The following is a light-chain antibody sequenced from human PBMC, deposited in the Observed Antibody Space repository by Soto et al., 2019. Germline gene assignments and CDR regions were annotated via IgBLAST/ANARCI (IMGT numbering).Light chain of an antibody. V-gene: IGKV3-20*01. J-gene: IGKJ5*01. CDR3: QQLATAPLT. CDR2: GAS. CDR1: QSVSSSY. Sequence: NVFTQSPGTLSLSPGERATLSCRASQSVSSSYLAWYQQKPGQAPRLLIYGASNRATGIPDRFSGSGSGTDFTVTISRLEPEDSAVYYCQQLATAPLTFGQGTRLEIK.